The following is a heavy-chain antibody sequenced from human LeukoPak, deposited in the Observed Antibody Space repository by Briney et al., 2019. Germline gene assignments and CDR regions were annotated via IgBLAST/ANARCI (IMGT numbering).Heavy chain of an antibody. J-gene: IGHJ6*03. V-gene: IGHV3-7*01. CDR1: GFTFRSFW. CDR3: AREPYYYYYYMDV. Sequence: PGGSLRLSCAASGFTFRSFWMSWVRQDPGKGLEWVANIKQDGSERYYMDSVKGRFTISRDNAKNSLYLRLSSLRAEDTAVYYCAREPYYYYYYMDVWGKGTTVTVSS. CDR2: IKQDGSER.